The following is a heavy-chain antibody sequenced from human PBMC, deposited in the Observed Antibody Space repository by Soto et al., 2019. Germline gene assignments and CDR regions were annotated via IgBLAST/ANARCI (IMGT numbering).Heavy chain of an antibody. Sequence: PVDASCKTSGYTFTNFYMLWVRQAAGQGLVWMGITKCSRGEPTYAQKFLASGTMTTATSTSTVYIEVSSLRSEDRAVSYCARGGDVVLVTTPLEHWS. CDR2: TKCSRGEP. D-gene: IGHD2-21*02. CDR3: ARGGDVVLVTTPLEH. J-gene: IGHJ1*01. V-gene: IGHV1-46*03. CDR1: GYTFTNFY.